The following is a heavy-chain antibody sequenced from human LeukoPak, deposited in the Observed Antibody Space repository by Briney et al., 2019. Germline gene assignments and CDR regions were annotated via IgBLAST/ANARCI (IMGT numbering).Heavy chain of an antibody. CDR2: IYYSGST. D-gene: IGHD3-22*01. Sequence: SETLSLTCTVSGGSISSGGYYWSWIRQHPGKGLEWIGYIYYSGSTYYNPSLKSRVTISVDTSKNQFSLKLSSVTAADTAVYYCARTPARITMIVVVHPYFDYWGQGTLATVSS. V-gene: IGHV4-31*03. J-gene: IGHJ4*02. CDR1: GGSISSGGYY. CDR3: ARTPARITMIVVVHPYFDY.